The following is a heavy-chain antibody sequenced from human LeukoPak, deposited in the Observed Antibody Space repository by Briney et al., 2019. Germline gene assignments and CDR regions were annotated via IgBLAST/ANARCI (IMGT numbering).Heavy chain of an antibody. Sequence: SETLSLTCTVSGGSISSYYWSWIRQPAGKGLEWIGRIYTSGSTNYNPSLKSRVTMSVDTSKNQFSLKLSSVTAADTAVYYCAREVYDFWSGYPLYYFDYWGQGTLVTVSS. J-gene: IGHJ4*02. CDR2: IYTSGST. CDR3: AREVYDFWSGYPLYYFDY. CDR1: GGSISSYY. V-gene: IGHV4-4*07. D-gene: IGHD3-3*01.